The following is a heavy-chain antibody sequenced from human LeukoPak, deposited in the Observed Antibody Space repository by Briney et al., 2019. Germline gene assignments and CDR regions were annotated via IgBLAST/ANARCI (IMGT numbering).Heavy chain of an antibody. V-gene: IGHV3-30*03. J-gene: IGHJ4*02. CDR3: AVIYGSGSYFVDS. Sequence: PGGSLRLSCVGSGFSFSTYGMHWVRRAPGKGLEWVAVISNDGIKKYYVDSVKGRFTISRDNSKHTLYLQMDSLRTEDTAVYYCAVIYGSGSYFVDSWGQGTLVTVST. D-gene: IGHD3-10*01. CDR1: GFSFSTYG. CDR2: ISNDGIKK.